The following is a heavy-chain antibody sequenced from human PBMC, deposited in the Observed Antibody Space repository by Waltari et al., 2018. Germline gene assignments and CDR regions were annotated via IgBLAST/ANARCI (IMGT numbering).Heavy chain of an antibody. Sequence: QLPLQESGPGLVKPSETLSLTCTVSGGSISSSSYYWGWIRQPPGKGLGWIGSIYYSGSTYYNPSLKSRVTISVDTSKNQFSLKLSSVTAADTAVYYCAGLGIAVAGTIDYWGQGTLVTVSS. J-gene: IGHJ4*02. CDR3: AGLGIAVAGTIDY. V-gene: IGHV4-39*07. D-gene: IGHD6-19*01. CDR2: IYYSGST. CDR1: GGSISSSSYY.